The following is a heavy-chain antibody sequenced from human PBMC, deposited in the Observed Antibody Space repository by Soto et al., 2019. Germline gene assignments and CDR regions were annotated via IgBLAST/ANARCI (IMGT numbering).Heavy chain of an antibody. J-gene: IGHJ1*01. CDR1: GASISSGVYC. CDR2: ICHSGNT. V-gene: IGHV4-31*03. CDR3: ARDSERGSGFQH. Sequence: PSETLSLTCTVSGASISSGVYCWSWIRQYPGKDLEWIGYICHSGNTYYNPSLESRVTISQDTSKNQFSLNLSSVTAADTAIYYCARDSERGSGFQHWGQGTLVTVSS. D-gene: IGHD3-10*01.